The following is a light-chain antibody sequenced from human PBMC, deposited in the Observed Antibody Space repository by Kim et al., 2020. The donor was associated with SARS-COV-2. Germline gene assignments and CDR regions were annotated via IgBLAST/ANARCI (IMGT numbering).Light chain of an antibody. CDR2: AAS. CDR1: QGISNY. V-gene: IGKV1-27*01. Sequence: DIQMTQSPSSLSASVGDRVTITCRASQGISNYLAWYQQKPGKVPKLLIYAASTLQSGVSSRFSGSGSGTDFTLTISSLQPEDVATYYCQKYNSAPLTWTFGQGTKVDIK. J-gene: IGKJ1*01. CDR3: QKYNSAPLTWT.